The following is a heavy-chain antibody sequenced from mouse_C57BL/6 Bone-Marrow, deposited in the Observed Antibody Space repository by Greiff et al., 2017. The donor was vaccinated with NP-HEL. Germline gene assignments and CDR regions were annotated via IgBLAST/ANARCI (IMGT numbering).Heavy chain of an antibody. D-gene: IGHD2-2*01. J-gene: IGHJ2*01. Sequence: QVQLKQSGAELARPGASVKLSCKASGYTFTSYGISWVKQRTGQGLEWIGEIYPRSGNTYYNEKFKGKATLTADKSSSTAYMELRSLTSEDSAVYFCAKGSTMVTTAYFDYWGQGTTLTVSS. V-gene: IGHV1-81*01. CDR1: GYTFTSYG. CDR2: IYPRSGNT. CDR3: AKGSTMVTTAYFDY.